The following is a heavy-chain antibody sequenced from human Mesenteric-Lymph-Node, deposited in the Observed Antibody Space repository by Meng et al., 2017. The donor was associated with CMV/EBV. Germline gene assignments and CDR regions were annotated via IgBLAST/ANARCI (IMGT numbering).Heavy chain of an antibody. CDR3: AGESQQLVAWWFDP. D-gene: IGHD6-13*01. CDR2: IYYSGST. V-gene: IGHV4-39*01. CDR1: GGSISSSDYY. J-gene: IGHJ5*02. Sequence: GSLRLSCSVSGGSISSSDYYWGWIRQPPGKGPEWIGSIYYSGSTYYNPSLKSRVTISVDTSKNQFSLKMSSVTAADTAIYYCAGESQQLVAWWFDPWGQGILVTVSS.